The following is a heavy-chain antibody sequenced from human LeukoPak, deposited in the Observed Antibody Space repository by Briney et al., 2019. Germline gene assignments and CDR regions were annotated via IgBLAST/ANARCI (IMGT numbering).Heavy chain of an antibody. CDR3: AKDSSGNSGNIDS. D-gene: IGHD5-12*01. J-gene: IGHJ4*02. Sequence: GRSLRLSCVASGFAFSSYAMHWVRQAPGKGLEWVSSISSGGTNRFYAGSVKGRFTISREDSKNTVYLQMNSLRTEDTAVYYYAKDSSGNSGNIDSWGRGTLVTVSS. V-gene: IGHV3-30*18. CDR1: GFAFSSYA. CDR2: ISSGGTNR.